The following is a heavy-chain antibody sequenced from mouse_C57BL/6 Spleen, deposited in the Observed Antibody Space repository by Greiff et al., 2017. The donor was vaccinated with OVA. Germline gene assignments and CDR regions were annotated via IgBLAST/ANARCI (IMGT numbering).Heavy chain of an antibody. V-gene: IGHV1-15*01. J-gene: IGHJ2*01. D-gene: IGHD1-1*01. CDR1: GYTFTDYE. Sequence: VQLQQSGAELVRPGASVTLSCKASGYTFTDYEMHWVKQTPVHGLEWIGAIDPETGGTAYNQKFKGKAILTADKSSSTAYMELRSLTSEDSAVYYCTTIYYYGGYWGQGTTLTVSS. CDR2: IDPETGGT. CDR3: TTIYYYGGY.